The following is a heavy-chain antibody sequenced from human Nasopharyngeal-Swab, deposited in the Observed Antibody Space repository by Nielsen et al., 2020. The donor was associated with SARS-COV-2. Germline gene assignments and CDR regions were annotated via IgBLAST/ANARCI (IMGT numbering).Heavy chain of an antibody. Sequence: GGSLRLSCAASGFTFSSYAMSWVRQAPGKGLEWVSAISGSGGSTYYADSVKGRFTISRDNSKNTLYLQMNSLRAEDTAVYYCARDPGSSSWSEYYFDYWGQGTLVTVSS. V-gene: IGHV3-23*01. CDR1: GFTFSSYA. CDR3: ARDPGSSSWSEYYFDY. D-gene: IGHD6-13*01. CDR2: ISGSGGST. J-gene: IGHJ4*02.